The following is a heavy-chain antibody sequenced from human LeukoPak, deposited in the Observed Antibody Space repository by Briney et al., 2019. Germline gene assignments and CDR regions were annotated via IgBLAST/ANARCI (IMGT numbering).Heavy chain of an antibody. CDR3: ARPSGARRHLWLDY. D-gene: IGHD5-18*01. CDR2: ISAYNGDT. Sequence: ASVKVSCKASGYTFTSCAISWVRQAPGQGLEWTGWISAYNGDTDFAQHLQGRVSMTIDASTNTAYMELRSLRSDDTAVYYCARPSGARRHLWLDYWGQGTVVTVSS. V-gene: IGHV1-18*01. CDR1: GYTFTSCA. J-gene: IGHJ4*02.